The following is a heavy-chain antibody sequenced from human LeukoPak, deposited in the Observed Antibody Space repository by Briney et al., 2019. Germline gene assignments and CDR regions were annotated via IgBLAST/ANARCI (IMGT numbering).Heavy chain of an antibody. CDR2: IIPIFGTA. Sequence: GSSVKVSXKASGGTFSSYAISWVRQAPGQGLEWIGGIIPIFGTANYAQKFQGRVTITADESTSRAYMELSSLRSEDTAVYYCARFPFQEMAAFDIWGQGTMVTVSS. J-gene: IGHJ3*02. V-gene: IGHV1-69*01. CDR3: ARFPFQEMAAFDI. CDR1: GGTFSSYA. D-gene: IGHD5-24*01.